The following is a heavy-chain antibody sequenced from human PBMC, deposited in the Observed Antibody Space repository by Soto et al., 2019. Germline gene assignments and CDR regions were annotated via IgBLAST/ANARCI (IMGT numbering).Heavy chain of an antibody. J-gene: IGHJ6*03. CDR2: ISGSGGST. Sequence: PGGSLRLSCAASGFTFSSYAMSWVRQAPGKGLEWVSAISGSGGSTYYADSVKGRFTISRDNSKNTLYLQMNTLRAEDSAVYYCAKPLQSAYYYYMDVWGKGTTVTVSS. CDR3: AKPLQSAYYYYMDV. CDR1: GFTFSSYA. V-gene: IGHV3-23*01. D-gene: IGHD4-4*01.